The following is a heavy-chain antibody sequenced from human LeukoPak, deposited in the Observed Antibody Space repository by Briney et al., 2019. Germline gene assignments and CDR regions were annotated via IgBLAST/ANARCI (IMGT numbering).Heavy chain of an antibody. J-gene: IGHJ4*02. CDR2: ISSSGNII. Sequence: GGSLRLSCAASGFTFSSYEMNWVRQAPGKGLEWVSYISSSGNIIYYADSVKGRFTTSRDNAKNSLYLQMNSLRAEDTAVYYCFFIKVGGDYWGQGTLVTVFS. CDR3: FFIKVGGDY. V-gene: IGHV3-48*03. CDR1: GFTFSSYE.